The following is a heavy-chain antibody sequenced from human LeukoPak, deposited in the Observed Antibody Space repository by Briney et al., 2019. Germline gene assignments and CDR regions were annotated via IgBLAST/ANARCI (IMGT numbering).Heavy chain of an antibody. Sequence: GGSLRLSCAASGSTFRNYWMSWVRQAPGKGLEGVANIKQDGGEKYYVDSVKGRFTISRDNAKNSLYLQMDSLRDEDTAVYYCAPPPGYYYYSNVWGKGTTVTVSS. V-gene: IGHV3-7*01. J-gene: IGHJ6*03. CDR1: GSTFRNYW. CDR3: APPPGYYYYSNV. CDR2: IKQDGGEK.